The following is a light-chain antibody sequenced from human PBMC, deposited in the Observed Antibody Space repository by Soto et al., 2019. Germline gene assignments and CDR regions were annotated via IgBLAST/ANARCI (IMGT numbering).Light chain of an antibody. CDR1: QSISSS. CDR2: GAF. Sequence: EIVLTQSPATLSLSPGERATLSCRASQSISSSKLAWYQQRPGQAPRLLIFGAFNRATGIPARFSGSGSGTDFTLTISSLEPEDSAVYYCQQRNVWPPVTFGQGTRLEIK. CDR3: QQRNVWPPVT. V-gene: IGKV3D-20*02. J-gene: IGKJ5*01.